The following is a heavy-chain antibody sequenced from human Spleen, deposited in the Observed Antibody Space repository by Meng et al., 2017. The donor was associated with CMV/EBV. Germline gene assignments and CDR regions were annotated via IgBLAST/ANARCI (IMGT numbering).Heavy chain of an antibody. CDR2: IYYSGST. Sequence: SETLSLTSTVSGGSISSYYWSWIRQPPGKGLEWIGYIYYSGSTNYNPSLKSRVTISVDTSKNQFSLKLSSVTAADTAVYYCARAFYYDFWSGYYFDYWGQGTLVTVSS. V-gene: IGHV4-59*01. CDR3: ARAFYYDFWSGYYFDY. J-gene: IGHJ4*02. D-gene: IGHD3-3*01. CDR1: GGSISSYY.